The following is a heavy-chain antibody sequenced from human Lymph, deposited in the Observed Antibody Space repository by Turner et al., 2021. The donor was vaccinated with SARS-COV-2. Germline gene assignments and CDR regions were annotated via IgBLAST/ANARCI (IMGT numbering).Heavy chain of an antibody. Sequence: QVQLVQSGAEVKTPGASVKVSCKAPGYTFTSYDINWVRQATGQGLEWRGWMNPNSGNTGYAQKFQGRVTMTRNTSISTAYMELSSLRSEDTAVYYCARGRYSGGGMDVWGQGTTVTVSS. CDR3: ARGRYSGGGMDV. J-gene: IGHJ6*02. V-gene: IGHV1-8*02. D-gene: IGHD1-26*01. CDR2: MNPNSGNT. CDR1: GYTFTSYD.